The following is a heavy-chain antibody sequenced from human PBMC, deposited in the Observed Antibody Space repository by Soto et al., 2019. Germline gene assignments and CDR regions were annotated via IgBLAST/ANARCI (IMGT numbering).Heavy chain of an antibody. Sequence: QIQLHESGPGLVKPSQTLSLTCTVSGGSIRSGDYYWSWIRQTQERGLEWCGYVHYSGNTFYNPSLKSRATISLDTSRNQFSLTLSSVTAADSAVYYCAREIMAADHFDYWGQGALVTVSS. J-gene: IGHJ4*02. CDR1: GGSIRSGDYY. CDR3: AREIMAADHFDY. V-gene: IGHV4-30-4*01. D-gene: IGHD6-13*01. CDR2: VHYSGNT.